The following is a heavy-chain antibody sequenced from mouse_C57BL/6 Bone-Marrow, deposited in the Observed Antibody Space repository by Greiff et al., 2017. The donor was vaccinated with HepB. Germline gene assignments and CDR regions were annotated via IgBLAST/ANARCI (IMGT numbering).Heavy chain of an antibody. CDR1: GYTFTSYW. CDR2: IHPSDSDT. V-gene: IGHV1-74*01. J-gene: IGHJ3*01. Sequence: VQLQQPGAELVKPGASVKVSCKASGYTFTSYWMHWVKQRPGQGLEWIGRIHPSDSDTNYNQKFKGKATLTVDKSSSTAYMQLSSLTSEDSAVYYCAIPTAQATVAYWGQGTLVTVSA. D-gene: IGHD3-2*02. CDR3: AIPTAQATVAY.